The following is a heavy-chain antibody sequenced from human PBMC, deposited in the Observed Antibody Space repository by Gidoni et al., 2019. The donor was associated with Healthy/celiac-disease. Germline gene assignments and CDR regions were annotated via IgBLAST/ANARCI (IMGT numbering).Heavy chain of an antibody. D-gene: IGHD3-22*01. J-gene: IGHJ3*02. CDR3: ARDYYYDSSGYYYVISGVLGDAFDI. Sequence: EVQLVESGGGLVKTGGALRLYCAAAEFTMRSYSTKWGRQAPGKGLGWVSSISTRSLSIYSAASVTGRFTISRDHAKNSLYLQMHSLRAEDTAVYYCARDYYYDSSGYYYVISGVLGDAFDIWGQGTMVTVSS. CDR1: EFTMRSYS. V-gene: IGHV3-21*01. CDR2: ISTRSLSI.